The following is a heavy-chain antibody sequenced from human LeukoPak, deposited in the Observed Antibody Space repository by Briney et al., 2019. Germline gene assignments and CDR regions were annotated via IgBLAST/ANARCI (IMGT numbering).Heavy chain of an antibody. CDR3: ARDGGSSWRYNWFDP. CDR2: IDSSGRS. V-gene: IGHV4-61*01. Sequence: SETLSLTCTLSGDSMSWGNYYWSWIRQPPGKGLEWVGYIDSSGRSNYNPSLKSRVTISLDTSRNQFSLKLSSVTAADTAVYYCARDGGSSWRYNWFDPWGQGTLVTVSS. CDR1: GDSMSWGNYY. D-gene: IGHD6-13*01. J-gene: IGHJ5*02.